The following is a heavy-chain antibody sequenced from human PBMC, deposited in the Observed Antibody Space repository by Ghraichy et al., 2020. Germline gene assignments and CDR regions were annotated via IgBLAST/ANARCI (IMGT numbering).Heavy chain of an antibody. J-gene: IGHJ6*02. CDR1: GGSISSSTYY. V-gene: IGHV4-39*01. D-gene: IGHD6-13*01. Sequence: SETLSLTCTVSGGSISSSTYYWGWIRQPPGKGLEWIGSIYYSGSTYYNPSLKSRVTISVDTSKNLFSLKLSSVTAADTAVYYCARRTSGYSSSWYAGYYYYGLDVWGQGTTVTVSS. CDR3: ARRTSGYSSSWYAGYYYYGLDV. CDR2: IYYSGST.